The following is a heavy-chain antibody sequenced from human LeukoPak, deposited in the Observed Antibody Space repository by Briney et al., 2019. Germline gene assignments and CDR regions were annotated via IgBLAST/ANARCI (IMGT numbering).Heavy chain of an antibody. Sequence: GASVKVSCKASGYTFAIYGISWVRQAPGQGLEWMAWISPYDGDTYYAQNFEGRVTMTTETSTSTAYMELRSLRSDDTAIYYCARDYCTRGGDCYKEDLFDPWGQGTLVTVSS. CDR3: ARDYCTRGGDCYKEDLFDP. J-gene: IGHJ5*02. D-gene: IGHD2-21*02. V-gene: IGHV1-18*01. CDR1: GYTFAIYG. CDR2: ISPYDGDT.